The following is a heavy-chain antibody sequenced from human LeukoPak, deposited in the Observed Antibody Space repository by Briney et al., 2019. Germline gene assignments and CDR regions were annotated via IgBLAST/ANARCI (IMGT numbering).Heavy chain of an antibody. CDR3: ARRRAPRTPYDSSGYYLDY. D-gene: IGHD3-22*01. CDR2: IYYSGST. V-gene: IGHV4-59*08. J-gene: IGHJ4*02. Sequence: SETLSLTCTVSGGSISSYYWSWIRQPPGKGLEWIGYIYYSGSTNYNPSLKSRVTISVDTSKNQFSLKLSSVTAADTAVYYCARRRAPRTPYDSSGYYLDYWGQGTLVTVSS. CDR1: GGSISSYY.